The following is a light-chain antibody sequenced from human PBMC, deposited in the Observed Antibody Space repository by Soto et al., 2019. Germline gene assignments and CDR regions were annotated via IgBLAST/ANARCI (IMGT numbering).Light chain of an antibody. CDR2: GAS. Sequence: EIVLTQSPGTLSLSPGERVTLSCRASQSVSSIYLAWYQQKPGQAPRLLIYGASSRATGIPDRFSGSGSGTDFTLTISRLEPEDCAVYYCQQYGSSRWTFGQGPKVEI. CDR1: QSVSSIY. J-gene: IGKJ1*01. CDR3: QQYGSSRWT. V-gene: IGKV3-20*01.